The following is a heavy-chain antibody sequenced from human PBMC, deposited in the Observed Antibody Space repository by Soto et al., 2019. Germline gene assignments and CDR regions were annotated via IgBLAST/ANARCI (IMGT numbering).Heavy chain of an antibody. CDR2: IIPIFGTA. J-gene: IGHJ6*02. D-gene: IGHD2-21*02. CDR1: GGTFSSYA. CDR3: ARDSNVVVTAVGKIYYYGMDV. V-gene: IGHV1-69*13. Sequence: ASVKVSCKASGGTFSSYAISWVRQAPGQGLEWMGGIIPIFGTANYAQKFQGRVTITADESTSTAYMELSSLRSEDTAVYYCARDSNVVVTAVGKIYYYGMDVWGQGTTVTVSS.